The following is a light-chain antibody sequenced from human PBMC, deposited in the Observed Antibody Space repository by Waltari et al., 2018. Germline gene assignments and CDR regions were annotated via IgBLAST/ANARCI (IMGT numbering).Light chain of an antibody. J-gene: IGKJ4*01. CDR2: AAS. CDR3: QQAKSFPLT. V-gene: IGKV1-12*01. Sequence: DIQMTQSPSSVSASVGDRVTXRCLGRPGVRRGLAWYQQKTGKAPKLLIYAASSLQSGVPPRFSGSESGTEFSLTISSLQPEDFATYYCQQAKSFPLTFGGGSKVEIK. CDR1: PGVRRG.